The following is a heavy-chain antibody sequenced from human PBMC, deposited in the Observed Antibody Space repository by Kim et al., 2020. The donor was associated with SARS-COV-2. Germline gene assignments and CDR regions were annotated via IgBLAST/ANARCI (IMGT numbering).Heavy chain of an antibody. CDR2: ISASGGDT. V-gene: IGHV3-23*01. J-gene: IGHJ4*02. CDR3: AKVTTLTATVYDY. D-gene: IGHD4-4*01. CDR1: GFTFSSYA. Sequence: GGSLRLSCAASGFTFSSYALSWVRQAPGKGLEWVSRISASGGDTYYADSVQGRFTISRDNSKNALNLEMNSLRAEDTALYYCAKVTTLTATVYDYWGLGTLVTVSS.